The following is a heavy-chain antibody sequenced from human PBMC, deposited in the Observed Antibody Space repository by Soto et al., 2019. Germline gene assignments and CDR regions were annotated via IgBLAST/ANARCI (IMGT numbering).Heavy chain of an antibody. CDR3: ARDSLPGLAAGDPTWFDP. CDR1: GYSFTSYG. D-gene: IGHD6-13*01. V-gene: IGHV1-18*01. J-gene: IGHJ5*02. CDR2: ISGYNGNT. Sequence: QVQLVQSGAEVKKPGASVKVSCKASGYSFTSYGISWVRQAPGQRLEWMGWISGYNGNTNYAQKLQGRVTMTTDTSTSTAYMELRSLRSDDTAVYYCARDSLPGLAAGDPTWFDPWGQGTLVTVSS.